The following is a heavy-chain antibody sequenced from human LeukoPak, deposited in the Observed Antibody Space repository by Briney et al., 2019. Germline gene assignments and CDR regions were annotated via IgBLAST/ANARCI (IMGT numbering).Heavy chain of an antibody. CDR2: ISSSGSTI. Sequence: GGSLRLSCAASGFTFSDYYMSWIRQAPGKGLEWVSYISSSGSTIYYADSVKGRFTISRDNAKNSLYLQMNSLRAEDTAVYYCAREMATVVTYGSAFDIWGQGTMVTDSS. V-gene: IGHV3-11*04. D-gene: IGHD4-23*01. J-gene: IGHJ3*02. CDR1: GFTFSDYY. CDR3: AREMATVVTYGSAFDI.